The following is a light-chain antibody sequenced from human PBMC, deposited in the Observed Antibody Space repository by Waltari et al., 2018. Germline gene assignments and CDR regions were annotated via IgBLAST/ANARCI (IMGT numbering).Light chain of an antibody. CDR3: QQYNNWPGT. J-gene: IGKJ1*01. CDR2: GAS. Sequence: IVMTQSPATLSVSPGERATLPCRASQSDSSNLAWYQQKPGQAPRLLIYGASTRATGIPARFSGSGSGTEFTLTISSLQSEDFAVYYCQQYNNWPGTFGQGTKVEIK. V-gene: IGKV3-15*01. CDR1: QSDSSN.